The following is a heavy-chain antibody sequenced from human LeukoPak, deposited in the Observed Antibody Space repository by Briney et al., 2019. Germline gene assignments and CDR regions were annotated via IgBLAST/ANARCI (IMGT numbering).Heavy chain of an antibody. CDR3: ARDRSLQQLVQPFDY. J-gene: IGHJ4*02. D-gene: IGHD6-13*01. CDR2: ISAYNGNT. CDR1: GYTFTSYG. V-gene: IGHV1-18*01. Sequence: ASVKVSCKASGYTFTSYGISWVRQAPGQGLEWMGWISAYNGNTNYAQKLQGRVTVTTDTSTSTAYMELRSLRSDDTAVYYRARDRSLQQLVQPFDYWGQGTLVTVSS.